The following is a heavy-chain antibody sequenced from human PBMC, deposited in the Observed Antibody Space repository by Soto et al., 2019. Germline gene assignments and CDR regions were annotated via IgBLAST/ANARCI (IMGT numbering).Heavy chain of an antibody. Sequence: XETLSLTCTVAGCSISSYYWSWIRQPPGKGLDWIGYIYYSGSTNYNPSLKSRVTISVDTSKNQFSLKLSSVTAADTAVYYCARDRRAVVVAATTAVDYGMDVWGQGTTVTVSS. V-gene: IGHV4-59*01. J-gene: IGHJ6*02. CDR1: GCSISSYY. CDR3: ARDRRAVVVAATTAVDYGMDV. D-gene: IGHD2-15*01. CDR2: IYYSGST.